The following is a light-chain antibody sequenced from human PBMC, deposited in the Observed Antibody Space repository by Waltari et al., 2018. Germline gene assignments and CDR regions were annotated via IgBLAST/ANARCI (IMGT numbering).Light chain of an antibody. CDR3: QETNTFPIT. Sequence: DIQMTQSPSSVSASVGDTVTITCRASQDISNQLTWYQQKPGKAPKFLIYDASTLESGVPSRFSGSGSGTDFTLTVRSLQPVDFATYYCQETNTFPITFGQGTRLEIK. CDR2: DAS. J-gene: IGKJ5*01. CDR1: QDISNQ. V-gene: IGKV1D-12*01.